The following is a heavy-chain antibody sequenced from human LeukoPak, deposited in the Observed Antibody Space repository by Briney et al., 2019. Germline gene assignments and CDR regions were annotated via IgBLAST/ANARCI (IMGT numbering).Heavy chain of an antibody. CDR3: ATSVGVWGSYRSFDY. CDR2: INPSGGST. V-gene: IGHV1-46*01. D-gene: IGHD3-16*02. CDR1: GYSFTSHY. Sequence: AAVKVSCKASGYSFTSHYMHWVRQAPGQGLEWLGLINPSGGSTSYAQKFQGRVTMTRDMSTSTVYIELSSLRSEDTAVYYCATSVGVWGSYRSFDYWGQGTLVTVSS. J-gene: IGHJ4*02.